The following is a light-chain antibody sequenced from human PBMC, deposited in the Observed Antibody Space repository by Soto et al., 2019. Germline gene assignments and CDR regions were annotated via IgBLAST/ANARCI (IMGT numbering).Light chain of an antibody. CDR3: CSYAGNHDYV. CDR1: SSDVGGYDY. J-gene: IGLJ1*01. CDR2: EVT. V-gene: IGLV2-8*01. Sequence: LTQPPSASGSPGQSVAISCTGTSSDVGGYDYVSWYQQHPGKAPKLMIYEVTKRPSGVPDRFSGSKSGNTASLTVSGLQAEDEADYYCCSYAGNHDYVFGTGTKVTVL.